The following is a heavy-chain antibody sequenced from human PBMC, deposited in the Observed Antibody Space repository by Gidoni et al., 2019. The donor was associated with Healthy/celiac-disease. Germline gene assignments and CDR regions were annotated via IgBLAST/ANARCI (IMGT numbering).Heavy chain of an antibody. D-gene: IGHD3-9*01. CDR1: GFTFRSSA. Sequence: QVQLVESGGGVVQPGRSLRHSCAPSGFTFRSSAKHLVRQAPGKGLGWVAVISYDGSNKYYADSVKGRFTIARDNSKNTLYLQMNSLRAEDTAVYYCAREYDILTGYPSFDYWGQGTLVTVSS. CDR3: AREYDILTGYPSFDY. CDR2: ISYDGSNK. J-gene: IGHJ4*02. V-gene: IGHV3-30-3*01.